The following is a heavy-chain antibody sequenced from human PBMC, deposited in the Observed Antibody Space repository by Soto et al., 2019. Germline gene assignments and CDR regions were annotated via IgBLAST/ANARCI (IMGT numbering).Heavy chain of an antibody. D-gene: IGHD3-9*01. CDR3: ARSAPAGILTWDY. V-gene: IGHV4-59*01. Sequence: SETLSLTCTVSGGSINSYYWSWLRQPPGKGLEWIGYVSYSVSPKYNPSLKTRVSISLDTSNNQFALKLTSVTAADTAVYYCARSAPAGILTWDYWGQGALVSGSS. CDR1: GGSINSYY. CDR2: VSYSVSP. J-gene: IGHJ4*02.